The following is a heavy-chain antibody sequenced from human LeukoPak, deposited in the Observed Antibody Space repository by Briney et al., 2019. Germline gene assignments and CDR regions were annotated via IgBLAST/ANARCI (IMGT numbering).Heavy chain of an antibody. CDR2: IYSGGST. J-gene: IGHJ4*02. V-gene: IGHV3-53*01. CDR3: TRGGGGSFPHY. Sequence: GGSLRLSCVASGLTFSIYSMNWVRQAPGKGLEWVSDIYSGGSTYYADSVKGRFTISRDNSKNTLYLQMNSLRAEDTAVYYCTRGGGGSFPHYWGQGTLITVSS. CDR1: GLTFSIYS. D-gene: IGHD2-21*01.